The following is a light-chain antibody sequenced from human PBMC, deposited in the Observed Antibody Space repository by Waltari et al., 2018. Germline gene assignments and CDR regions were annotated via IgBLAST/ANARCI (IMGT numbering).Light chain of an antibody. CDR3: SSFTSSGTIV. CDR2: EVS. J-gene: IGLJ3*02. CDR1: SRALRSYKY. V-gene: IGLV2-14*01. Sequence: QSALTQPASVSGSPGQSITIPCPRTSRALRSYKYVYWYQQNPGKVHKLMFYEVSKRASGVSNRFSGPKSGNTASLTISGLQAEDEAYYYCSSFTSSGTIVFGGGTKLTVL.